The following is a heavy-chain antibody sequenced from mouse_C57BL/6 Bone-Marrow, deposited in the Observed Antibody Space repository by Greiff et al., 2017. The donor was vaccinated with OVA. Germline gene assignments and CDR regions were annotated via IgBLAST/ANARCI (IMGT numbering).Heavy chain of an antibody. Sequence: EVQLQQSGPGLVKPSQSLSLTCSVTGYSITSGYYWNWIRQFPGNKLEWMGYISYDGSNNYNPSLKNRISITRDTSKNQFFLKLNSVTTEDTATYYCARLLLGYFDVWGTGTTVTVSS. D-gene: IGHD2-1*01. CDR2: ISYDGSN. CDR3: ARLLLGYFDV. CDR1: GYSITSGYY. J-gene: IGHJ1*03. V-gene: IGHV3-6*01.